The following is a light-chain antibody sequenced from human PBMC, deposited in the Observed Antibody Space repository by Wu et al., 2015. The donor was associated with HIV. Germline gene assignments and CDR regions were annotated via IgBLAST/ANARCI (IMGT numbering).Light chain of an antibody. CDR1: QRLSSRS. V-gene: IGKV3-20*01. CDR3: QQYGDSPIT. J-gene: IGKJ5*01. Sequence: EIVLTQSPGTLSLSPGERALFSCRASQRLSSRSLAWYQQKRGQPPRLLISGASIRATGIPDKFSGAGAGTDFSLIISGLEPEDSAVYYCQQYGDSPITFDQGTRLEIK. CDR2: GAS.